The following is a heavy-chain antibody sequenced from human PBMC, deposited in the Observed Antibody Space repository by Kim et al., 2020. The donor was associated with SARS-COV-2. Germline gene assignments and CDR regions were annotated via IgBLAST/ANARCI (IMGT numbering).Heavy chain of an antibody. J-gene: IGHJ6*02. Sequence: GGSLRLSCAASGFTFSSYAMHWVRQAPGKGLEWVAVISYDGSNKYYADSVKGRFTISRDNSKNTLYLQMNSLRAEDTAVYYCARGESRQQLVLLYYYYGMDVWGQGTTVTVSS. CDR3: ARGESRQQLVLLYYYYGMDV. V-gene: IGHV3-30*04. CDR2: ISYDGSNK. D-gene: IGHD6-13*01. CDR1: GFTFSSYA.